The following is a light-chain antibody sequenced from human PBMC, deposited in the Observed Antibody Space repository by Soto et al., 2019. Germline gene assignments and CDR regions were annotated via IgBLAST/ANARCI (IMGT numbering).Light chain of an antibody. CDR3: QQLNNYPIT. V-gene: IGKV1-9*01. CDR1: QGISSF. CDR2: AAS. J-gene: IGKJ5*01. Sequence: DIQLTQSPSFLSASVGDRVTITCRASQGISSFLAWSQQKPGKAPKFLILAASTLRSGVPSRFSGSGSGTEFTLTISSLQPEDFATYYCQQLNNYPITFGQGTRLEI.